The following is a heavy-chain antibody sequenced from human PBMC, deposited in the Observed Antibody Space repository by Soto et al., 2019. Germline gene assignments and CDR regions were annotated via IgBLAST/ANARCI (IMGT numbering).Heavy chain of an antibody. Sequence: ASVKVSCKASGYTFTSYGISWVRQAPGQGLEWMGWISAYNGNTNYAQKLQGRVTMTTDTSTSTAYMERRSLRSDDTAVYYCARRGWEDLYCSGGSCYSGFDYWGQGTLVTVSS. D-gene: IGHD2-15*01. CDR1: GYTFTSYG. J-gene: IGHJ4*02. CDR3: ARRGWEDLYCSGGSCYSGFDY. V-gene: IGHV1-18*01. CDR2: ISAYNGNT.